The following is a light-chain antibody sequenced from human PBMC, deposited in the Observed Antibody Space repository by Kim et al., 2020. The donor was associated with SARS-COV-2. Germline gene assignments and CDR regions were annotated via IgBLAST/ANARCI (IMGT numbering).Light chain of an antibody. CDR1: QSVRSN. J-gene: IGKJ2*01. Sequence: EIVMTQSPATLSVSPGERATLSSRASQSVRSNLAWYQQKPSQAPRLIIYAASTRATGIPARFSGSGSGTEFTLTISSLQSEDFAVYYCQQYTNWPPEYTFGQGTKLEIK. V-gene: IGKV3-15*01. CDR2: AAS. CDR3: QQYTNWPPEYT.